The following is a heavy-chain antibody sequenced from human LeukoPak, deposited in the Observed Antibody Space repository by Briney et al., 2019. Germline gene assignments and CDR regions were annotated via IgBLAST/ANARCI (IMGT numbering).Heavy chain of an antibody. CDR1: GGSISSGGYY. Sequence: PSETLSLTCTVSGGSISSGGYYWSWIRQPPGKGLEWIGYIYQSGSTYYTPSLESRVTISVDRSKNQFSLRLSSVTAADTAVYYCARVQVAGPYFDYWGQGTLVTVSS. D-gene: IGHD6-19*01. CDR2: IYQSGST. J-gene: IGHJ4*02. V-gene: IGHV4-30-2*01. CDR3: ARVQVAGPYFDY.